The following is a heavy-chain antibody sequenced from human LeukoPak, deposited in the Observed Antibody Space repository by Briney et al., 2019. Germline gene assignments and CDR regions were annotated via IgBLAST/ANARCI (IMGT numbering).Heavy chain of an antibody. CDR3: ARQWGSGAFDI. V-gene: IGHV3-21*01. J-gene: IGHJ3*02. D-gene: IGHD7-27*01. Sequence: GGSLRLSXAASGFTFSSYSMNWVRQAPGKGLEWVSSISSSSSYIYYADSVKGRFTISRDNAKNSLYLQMNSLRAEDTAVYYCARQWGSGAFDIWGQGTMVTVSS. CDR2: ISSSSSYI. CDR1: GFTFSSYS.